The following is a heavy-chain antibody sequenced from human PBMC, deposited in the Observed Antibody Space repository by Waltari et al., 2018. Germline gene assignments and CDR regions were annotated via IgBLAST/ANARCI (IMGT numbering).Heavy chain of an antibody. Sequence: QVQLVQSGAEVRKPGASVKVSCEASAFIFTGHYLHWVRQAPGQGLEWMVRITSSSGLTNYAQKFQGRVNMTMDRSTNTVNMELRSLKSDDTALYYCVRERRGMSFGMDVWGQGTTVTVSS. V-gene: IGHV1-2*06. CDR1: AFIFTGHY. J-gene: IGHJ6*02. CDR2: ITSSSGLT. D-gene: IGHD3-16*01. CDR3: VRERRGMSFGMDV.